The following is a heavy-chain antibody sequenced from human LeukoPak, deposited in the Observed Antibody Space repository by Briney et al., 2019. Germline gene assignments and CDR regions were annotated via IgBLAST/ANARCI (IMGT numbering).Heavy chain of an antibody. Sequence: PGGSLRLSCAASGFTFSSYWMSWVRQAPGKGLEWVANIKQDGSEKYYVDSVKGRFTISRDNAKTSLYLQMNSLRAEDTAVYYCARHHSGVTGYTYGRGIDYWGQGTLVTVSS. CDR2: IKQDGSEK. D-gene: IGHD5-18*01. CDR1: GFTFSSYW. J-gene: IGHJ4*02. CDR3: ARHHSGVTGYTYGRGIDY. V-gene: IGHV3-7*01.